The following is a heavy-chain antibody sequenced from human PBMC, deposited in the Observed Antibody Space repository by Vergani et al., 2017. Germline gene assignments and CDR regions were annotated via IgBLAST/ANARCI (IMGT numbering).Heavy chain of an antibody. CDR1: GYTFTGYY. D-gene: IGHD3-10*01. CDR2: INPSSGGT. V-gene: IGHV1-2*06. Sequence: QVQLVQSGAEVKTPGASVKVSCKASGYTFTGYYIHWVRQAPGQGLEWMGRINPSSGGTNCAHKVQGRVTMTGDTSSSTAYMDLDSLKSDDTAVYYCARVGYYCSWSYFHWGQGTLVTVAS. J-gene: IGHJ4*02. CDR3: ARVGYYCSWSYFH.